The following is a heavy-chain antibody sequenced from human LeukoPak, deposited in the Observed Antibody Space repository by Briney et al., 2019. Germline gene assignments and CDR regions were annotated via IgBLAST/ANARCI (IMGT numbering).Heavy chain of an antibody. Sequence: PGGSLRLSCAASGFTFSSYAMSWVRQAPGKGLEWVSATSGSGGSTYYADSVKGRFTISRDNSKNTLYLQMNSLRAEDTAVYYCAKGPIAARPLNFASLLDVWGKGTTVTVSS. CDR1: GFTFSSYA. CDR3: AKGPIAARPLNFASLLDV. J-gene: IGHJ6*04. V-gene: IGHV3-23*01. CDR2: TSGSGGST. D-gene: IGHD6-6*01.